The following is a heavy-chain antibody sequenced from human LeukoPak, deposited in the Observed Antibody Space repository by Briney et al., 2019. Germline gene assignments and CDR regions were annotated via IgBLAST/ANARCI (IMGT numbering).Heavy chain of an antibody. CDR3: AKFRRTAAAGS. V-gene: IGHV3-21*01. Sequence: GGSLRLSCAASGFTFSSYSMNWVRQAPGKGLEWVSSISSSSSYIYYADSVKGRFTISRDNAKNSLYLQMNSLRAEDTAVYYCAKFRRTAAAGSWGQGTLVTVSS. D-gene: IGHD6-13*01. J-gene: IGHJ4*02. CDR2: ISSSSSYI. CDR1: GFTFSSYS.